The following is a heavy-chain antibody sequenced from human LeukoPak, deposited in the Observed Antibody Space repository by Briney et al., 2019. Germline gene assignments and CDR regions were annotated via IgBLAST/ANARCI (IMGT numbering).Heavy chain of an antibody. CDR1: GFTFSDYY. Sequence: GGSLRLSCEASGFTFSDYYMKWIRQASGEGLEWVSYISSSGTIIYYRGSVKGRFTISRDNAKNSLFLQMNSLRAEDTAVYYCVREFCSGGTCYNDYWGQGTVVTVSS. J-gene: IGHJ4*02. D-gene: IGHD2-15*01. CDR2: ISSSGTII. CDR3: VREFCSGGTCYNDY. V-gene: IGHV3-11*04.